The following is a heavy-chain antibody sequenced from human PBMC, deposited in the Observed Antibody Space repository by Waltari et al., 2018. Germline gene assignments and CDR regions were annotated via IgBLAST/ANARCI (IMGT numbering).Heavy chain of an antibody. J-gene: IGHJ4*02. Sequence: QVQLQESGPGLVKPSQTLSLTCTVSGGSISSGGYYWSWIRQHPGKGLEWIGYIYHSGSTYNNPSLKSRFTISVDRSKNQFSLKLSSVTAADTAVYYCARGQYYYDSSGYSGFDYWGQGTLVTVSS. CDR3: ARGQYYYDSSGYSGFDY. CDR1: GGSISSGGYY. CDR2: IYHSGST. V-gene: IGHV4-31*03. D-gene: IGHD3-22*01.